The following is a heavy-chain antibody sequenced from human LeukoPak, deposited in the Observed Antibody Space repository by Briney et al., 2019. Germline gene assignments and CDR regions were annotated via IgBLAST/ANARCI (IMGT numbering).Heavy chain of an antibody. CDR3: AKDSSGWLDY. V-gene: IGHV3-30*18. J-gene: IGHJ4*02. Sequence: GGSLRLSCAASEFTFSSYGMHWVRQAPGKGLEWVAVISYDGSNKYYADSVKGRFTISRDNSKNTLYLQMNSLRAEDTAVYYCAKDSSGWLDYWGQGTLVTVSS. CDR1: EFTFSSYG. CDR2: ISYDGSNK. D-gene: IGHD6-19*01.